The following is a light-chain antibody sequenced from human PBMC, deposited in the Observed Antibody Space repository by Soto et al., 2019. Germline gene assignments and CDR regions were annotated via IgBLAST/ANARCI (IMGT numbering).Light chain of an antibody. CDR1: SSNIGAGYD. CDR2: GNS. CDR3: QSYDSSLSGVV. J-gene: IGLJ2*01. Sequence: QSVLTQPPSVSGAPGQRVTISCTGSSSNIGAGYDVNWYQQLPGTAPKLLIYGNSNRPSGVPDRFSGSKSGTSAYLAITGLQAEDEADYYCQSYDSSLSGVVFGGGTKLTVL. V-gene: IGLV1-40*01.